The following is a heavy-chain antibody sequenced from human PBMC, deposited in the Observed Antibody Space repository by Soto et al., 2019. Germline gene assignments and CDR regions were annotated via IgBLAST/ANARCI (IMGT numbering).Heavy chain of an antibody. V-gene: IGHV1-18*01. J-gene: IGHJ6*02. Sequence: GASVKVSCKASGYTFTSYGISWVRPAPGQGLEWMGWISAYNGNTNYAQKLQGRVTMTTDTSTSTAYMELRSLRSDDTAVYYCASSLRGEWGLSGGMEVWGQGTTVTVSS. CDR1: GYTFTSYG. CDR3: ASSLRGEWGLSGGMEV. D-gene: IGHD2-8*02. CDR2: ISAYNGNT.